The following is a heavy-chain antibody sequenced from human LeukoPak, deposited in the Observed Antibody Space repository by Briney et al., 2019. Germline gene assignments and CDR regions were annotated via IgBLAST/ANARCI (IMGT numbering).Heavy chain of an antibody. D-gene: IGHD3-22*01. J-gene: IGHJ5*02. CDR2: IYYSGST. CDR3: ARQRSGYYYGWFDP. Sequence: PSETLSLTCTVSGGSISSSSYYWGWIRQPPGTGLEWIGSIYYSGSTYYNPSLKSRVTMSVDTVKNQFSLNLNSVTAADTAVYYCARQRSGYYYGWFDPWGQGTLVTVSS. V-gene: IGHV4-39*01. CDR1: GGSISSSSYY.